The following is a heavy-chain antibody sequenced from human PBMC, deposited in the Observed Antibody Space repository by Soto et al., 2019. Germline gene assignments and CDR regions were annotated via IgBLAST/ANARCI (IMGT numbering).Heavy chain of an antibody. CDR1: GYTFTTYS. CDR3: ARGVNHVWGSSEF. J-gene: IGHJ4*02. V-gene: IGHV1-18*01. Sequence: GASVKVSCKPSGYTFTTYSINWVRQAPGQGLEWMGWMRTDNGNTNYAQKFKGRVTMTTDTSTSTAYLELRSLKSDDTAIYYCARGVNHVWGSSEFWGQGTLVTVSS. D-gene: IGHD3-16*01. CDR2: MRTDNGNT.